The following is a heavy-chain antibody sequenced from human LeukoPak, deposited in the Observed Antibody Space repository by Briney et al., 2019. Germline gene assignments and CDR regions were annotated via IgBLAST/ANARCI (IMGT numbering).Heavy chain of an antibody. Sequence: GGSLRLSCEGSAFIFSGHWMNWVRQTPGKGLEWVASIKEDGSERQYVDSVRGRFSISRDNTKGSLFLQLNSLRAEDTAVYYCARDYYDSSGYYYDYWGQGTLVTVSS. CDR1: AFIFSGHW. CDR2: IKEDGSER. D-gene: IGHD3-22*01. V-gene: IGHV3-7*01. CDR3: ARDYYDSSGYYYDY. J-gene: IGHJ4*02.